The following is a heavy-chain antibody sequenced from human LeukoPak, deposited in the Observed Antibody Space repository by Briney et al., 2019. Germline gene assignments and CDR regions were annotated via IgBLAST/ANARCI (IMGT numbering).Heavy chain of an antibody. Sequence: PGGSLRLSCAVSGFTFSSYGMHWVRQAPGKGLEWVAVISYDGSNKYYADSVKGRFTISRDNSKNTLYLQMNSLRAEDTAVYYCAKDVGYCSSTSCYGPWGQGTLVTVSS. J-gene: IGHJ4*02. CDR2: ISYDGSNK. CDR1: GFTFSSYG. CDR3: AKDVGYCSSTSCYGP. V-gene: IGHV3-30*18. D-gene: IGHD2-2*01.